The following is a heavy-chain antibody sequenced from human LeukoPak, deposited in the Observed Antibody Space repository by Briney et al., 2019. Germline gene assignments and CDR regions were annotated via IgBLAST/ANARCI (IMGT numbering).Heavy chain of an antibody. J-gene: IGHJ4*02. Sequence: GGSLRLSCAASGFTFSSYGMHWVRQTPGKGLEWVAFIRYDGGNKYYADSVKGRFTISRDNSKNMLYLQMNSLRVEDTAVYYCAGGRVVRVVKGEIDYWGQGTLVTASS. CDR3: AGGRVVRVVKGEIDY. D-gene: IGHD3-10*01. CDR2: IRYDGGNK. V-gene: IGHV3-30*02. CDR1: GFTFSSYG.